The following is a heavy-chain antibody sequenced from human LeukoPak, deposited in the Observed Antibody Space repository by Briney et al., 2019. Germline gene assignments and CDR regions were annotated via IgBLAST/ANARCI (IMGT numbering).Heavy chain of an antibody. CDR2: ISSSGSTI. V-gene: IGHV3-48*03. D-gene: IGHD6-13*01. CDR1: GFTFSSYE. J-gene: IGHJ4*02. CDR3: ARSSSWYGPFDY. Sequence: GGSLRLSCAASGFTFSSYEMNSVRQAPGKGLEWVSYISSSGSTIYYADSVKGRFTISRDNAKNSLYLQMNSLRAEDTAVYYCARSSSWYGPFDYWGQGTLVTVSS.